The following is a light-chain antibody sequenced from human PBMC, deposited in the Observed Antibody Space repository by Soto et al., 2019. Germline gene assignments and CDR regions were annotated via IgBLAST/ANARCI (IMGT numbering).Light chain of an antibody. J-gene: IGLJ2*01. CDR1: SSDVGGYNY. CDR2: EVS. CDR3: SSYTSSRTLV. Sequence: QSVLTQPASVSGSPGQSITISCTGTSSDVGGYNYVSWYQQHPGKAPKLMIYEVSYWPSGVSNRFSGSKSGNTASLTISGLQAEDEADYHCSSYTSSRTLVFGGGTKLTVL. V-gene: IGLV2-14*01.